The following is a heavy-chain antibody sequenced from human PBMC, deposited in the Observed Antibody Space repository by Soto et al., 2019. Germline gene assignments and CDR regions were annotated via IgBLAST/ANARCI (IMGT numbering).Heavy chain of an antibody. CDR2: ISGNGGST. CDR3: ASRSSGWYFDY. Sequence: EVQLLESGGGLVQPGGSLRLSCAASGFTFSSYAMNWVRQAPGKGLEWVSVISGNGGSTYYADSVKGWFTISRDNSKNTLYLQMNSLRAEDTAVYYCASRSSGWYFDYWGQGTLVTVSS. V-gene: IGHV3-23*01. CDR1: GFTFSSYA. D-gene: IGHD6-19*01. J-gene: IGHJ4*02.